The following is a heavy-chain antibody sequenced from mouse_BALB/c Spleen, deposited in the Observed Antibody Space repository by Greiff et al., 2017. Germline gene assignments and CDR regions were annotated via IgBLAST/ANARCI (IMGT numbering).Heavy chain of an antibody. V-gene: IGHV1-80*01. CDR1: GYAFSSYW. D-gene: IGHD2-3*01. Sequence: VQLQQSGAELVRPGSSVKISCKASGYAFSSYWMNWVKQRPGQGLEWIGQIYPGDGDTNYNGKFKGKATLTADKSSSTAYMQLSSLTSEDSAVYFCARGDGYYVFADWGQGTLVTVSA. CDR3: ARGDGYYVFAD. J-gene: IGHJ3*01. CDR2: IYPGDGDT.